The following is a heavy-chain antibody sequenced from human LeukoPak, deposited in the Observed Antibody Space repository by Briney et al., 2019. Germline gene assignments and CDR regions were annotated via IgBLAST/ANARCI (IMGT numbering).Heavy chain of an antibody. CDR1: SFRFSRYW. CDR2: ISSDGSST. J-gene: IGHJ4*02. CDR3: AILGPGSTLDC. V-gene: IGHV3-74*01. Sequence: GGSLRLFCRASSFRFSRYWKHWVRQATGKARVWLSRISSDGSSTIYADSVKGRFTISRDNAKNTVYPKMNSLRAGDTAVYYCAILGPGSTLDCWGPGILVTVSS. D-gene: IGHD3-10*01.